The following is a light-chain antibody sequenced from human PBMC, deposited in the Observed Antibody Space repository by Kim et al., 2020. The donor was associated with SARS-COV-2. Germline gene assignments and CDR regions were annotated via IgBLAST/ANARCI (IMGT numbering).Light chain of an antibody. V-gene: IGKV4-1*01. CDR1: QSILYSLKKKNY. J-gene: IGKJ4*01. CDR3: QQYDSTPLT. Sequence: ATINCKSSQSILYSLKKKNYLAWYQQKPGQPPKLLISWASARESGVPDRFSGGGSGTDFTLTISSLQAEDVAVYYCQQYDSTPLTLGGGTKVDIK. CDR2: WAS.